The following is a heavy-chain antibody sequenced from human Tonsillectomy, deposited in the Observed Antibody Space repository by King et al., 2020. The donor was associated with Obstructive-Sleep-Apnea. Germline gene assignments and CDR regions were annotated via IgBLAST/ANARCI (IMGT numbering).Heavy chain of an antibody. J-gene: IGHJ4*02. V-gene: IGHV4-59*01. CDR3: ARGGCKYSSSWYYDY. CDR2: IYYTGRT. CDR1: GGSIRSYY. Sequence: QLQESGPGLVKPTETLSLACSVSGGSIRSYYWSWIRQPPGRGLECIGYIYYTGRTKYNPSLKSRVTISVDTSKNQVSLKLSSVTAADTAVYFCARGGCKYSSSWYYDYWGQGTRVTVSS. D-gene: IGHD6-13*01.